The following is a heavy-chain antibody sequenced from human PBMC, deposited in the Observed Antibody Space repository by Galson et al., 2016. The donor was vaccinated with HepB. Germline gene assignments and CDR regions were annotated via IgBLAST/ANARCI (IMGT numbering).Heavy chain of an antibody. J-gene: IGHJ3*02. Sequence: SLRLSCAASGFTFRSYGMHWFRQAPGKGLEWVAVIWFDGSEKYYADSVEGRFTISRDNSEKTLFLQMNSLRAEDAAVYFCARDPGYSAFDIWGQGTMVTVSS. CDR3: ARDPGYSAFDI. CDR2: IWFDGSEK. D-gene: IGHD5-12*01. CDR1: GFTFRSYG. V-gene: IGHV3-33*01.